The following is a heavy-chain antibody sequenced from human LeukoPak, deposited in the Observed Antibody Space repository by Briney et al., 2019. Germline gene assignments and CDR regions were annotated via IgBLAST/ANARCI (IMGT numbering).Heavy chain of an antibody. D-gene: IGHD6-19*01. V-gene: IGHV1-2*06. CDR3: ARVGRESSTGWLDY. CDR2: INVKSGAT. Sequence: GASVKVSCKASGYTFIDYYFNWVRQAPGQGPEWMGRINVKSGATDYAQKFQGRVTVTRDTSISTAYMELSSLRSDDTAVYYCARVGRESSTGWLDYWGQGTLVTVFS. J-gene: IGHJ4*02. CDR1: GYTFIDYY.